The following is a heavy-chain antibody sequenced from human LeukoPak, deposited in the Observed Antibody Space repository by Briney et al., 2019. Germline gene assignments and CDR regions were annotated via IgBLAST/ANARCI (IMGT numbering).Heavy chain of an antibody. CDR3: ARDGGDSSGYYWGLGY. Sequence: GGSLRLSCAASGFTFSSYGMHWVRQVPGKGLMWVSRINNDGRSTTYADSVKGRFTISRDNAKDTLYLQMNSLRPEDTAVYYCARDGGDSSGYYWGLGYWGQGTLVTVSS. J-gene: IGHJ4*02. CDR1: GFTFSSYG. CDR2: INNDGRST. D-gene: IGHD3-22*01. V-gene: IGHV3-74*01.